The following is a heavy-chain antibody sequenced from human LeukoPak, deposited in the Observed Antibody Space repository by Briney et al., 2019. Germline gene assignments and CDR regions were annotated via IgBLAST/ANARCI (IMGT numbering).Heavy chain of an antibody. J-gene: IGHJ4*02. CDR1: GFSFSNYR. D-gene: IGHD3/OR15-3a*01. CDR2: ISSSSSYI. Sequence: PGGSLGLSCAASGFSFSNYRMNWVRQAPGKGLEWVSSISSSSSYIYYADSGKGRFTISRDNAKNSLYLQMNSLRVEDTAVYYCARVGTGLADDYWGQGTLVTVSS. CDR3: ARVGTGLADDY. V-gene: IGHV3-21*01.